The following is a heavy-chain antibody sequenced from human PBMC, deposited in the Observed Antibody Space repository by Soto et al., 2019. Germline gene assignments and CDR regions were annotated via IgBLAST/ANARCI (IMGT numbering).Heavy chain of an antibody. J-gene: IGHJ3*02. Sequence: GASLKISCKGSGYSFTSYWISWVRQMPGKGLEWMGRIDPSDSYTNYSPSFQGHVTISADKSISTAYLQWSSLKASDTAMYYCASLAYCGGDCYSHAFDIWGQGTMVTVSS. CDR2: IDPSDSYT. CDR3: ASLAYCGGDCYSHAFDI. CDR1: GYSFTSYW. V-gene: IGHV5-10-1*01. D-gene: IGHD2-21*02.